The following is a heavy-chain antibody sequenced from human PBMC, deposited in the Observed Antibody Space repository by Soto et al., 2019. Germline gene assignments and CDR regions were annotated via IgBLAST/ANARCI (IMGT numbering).Heavy chain of an antibody. V-gene: IGHV3-21*01. CDR1: GFTFSSYS. Sequence: EVQLVESGGGLVKPGGSLRLSCAASGFTFSSYSMNWVRQAPGKGLEWVSSISSSSSYIYYADSVKGRFTISRYNAKNSRYLQMNRLRAEDTAGDYCARDGKDYALDYWGQGTLVTVSS. D-gene: IGHD4-17*01. CDR3: ARDGKDYALDY. J-gene: IGHJ4*02. CDR2: ISSSSSYI.